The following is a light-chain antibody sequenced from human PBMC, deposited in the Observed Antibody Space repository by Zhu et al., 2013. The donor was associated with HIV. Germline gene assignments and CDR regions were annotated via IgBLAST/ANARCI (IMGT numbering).Light chain of an antibody. CDR2: DAS. Sequence: EIVLTQSPVTLSLSPGERATLSCRASQSVANSLAWYQQKPGQAPRLVIYDASRRATGIPARFSGSGSGTDFTLTISSLEPEDFTVYYCQHRANWPRTFGQGTRVEIK. J-gene: IGKJ1*01. CDR3: QHRANWPRT. V-gene: IGKV3-11*01. CDR1: QSVANS.